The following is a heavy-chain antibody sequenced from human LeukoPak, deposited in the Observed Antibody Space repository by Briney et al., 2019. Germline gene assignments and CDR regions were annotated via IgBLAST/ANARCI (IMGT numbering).Heavy chain of an antibody. CDR2: IKKDGSET. Sequence: PGGSLRLSCVASGLTFNNYWMNWVRQAPGKGPEWVANIKKDGSETYYVESVKGRFTISRDNAKNSVYLQMNSLRVEDTAVYCCMGGVGWQSDYWGQGTLVTVSS. D-gene: IGHD3-16*01. CDR1: GLTFNNYW. J-gene: IGHJ4*02. CDR3: MGGVGWQSDY. V-gene: IGHV3-7*01.